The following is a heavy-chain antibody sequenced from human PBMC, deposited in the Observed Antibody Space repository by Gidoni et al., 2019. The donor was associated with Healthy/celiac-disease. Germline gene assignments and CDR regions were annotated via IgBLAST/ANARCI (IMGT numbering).Heavy chain of an antibody. CDR2: INHSGST. CDR1: GGSVSGYY. D-gene: IGHD2-2*02. Sequence: QVQLQQWGAGLLKPSETLSLTCAVYGGSVSGYYWRWIRQPPGKGLEWIGEINHSGSTNYNPSLKSRVTISVDTSKNQFSLKLSSVTAADTAVYYCARGPRWVSCSSTSCYRWFDPWGQGTLVTVSS. CDR3: ARGPRWVSCSSTSCYRWFDP. V-gene: IGHV4-34*01. J-gene: IGHJ5*02.